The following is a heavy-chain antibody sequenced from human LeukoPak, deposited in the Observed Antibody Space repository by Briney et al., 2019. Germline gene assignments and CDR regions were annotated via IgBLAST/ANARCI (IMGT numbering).Heavy chain of an antibody. CDR3: AKDSNWAFDY. CDR2: IRKDGSDK. Sequence: GGSLRLSCGASGFTFSRNGMHWVRQAPGKGLEWVSYIRKDGSDKYYADSVKGRFTISGDSSKNMVYLQMSSLRAEDTAVYYCAKDSNWAFDYWGQGTLVSVSS. D-gene: IGHD7-27*01. CDR1: GFTFSRNG. V-gene: IGHV3-30*02. J-gene: IGHJ4*02.